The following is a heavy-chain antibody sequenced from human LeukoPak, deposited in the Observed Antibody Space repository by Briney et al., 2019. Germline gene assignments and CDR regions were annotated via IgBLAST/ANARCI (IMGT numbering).Heavy chain of an antibody. CDR2: IIPIFGTA. V-gene: IGHV1-69*06. D-gene: IGHD4-17*01. J-gene: IGHJ6*03. CDR3: ARGASTAYYYYYMDV. Sequence: GASVKVSCKASGGTFSSYAISWVRQAPGQGLEWMGGIIPIFGTANYAQKFQGRVTITADKSTSTAYMELSSLRSEDSAVYYCARGASTAYYYYYMDVWGKGTTVTVSS. CDR1: GGTFSSYA.